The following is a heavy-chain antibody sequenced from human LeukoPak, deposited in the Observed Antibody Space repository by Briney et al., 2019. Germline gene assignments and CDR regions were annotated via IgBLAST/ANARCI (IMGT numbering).Heavy chain of an antibody. V-gene: IGHV3-33*01. D-gene: IGHD6-13*01. Sequence: PGRSLRLSCPTSGFTFSSHAMHWVRQAPGKGLEWLAQMWPDGNNKYYADSVKGRFTISRDNSKNTVYLQMNSRRAEDTAVYYCARDGQQQVPYTMDVWGQGTTVIVSS. J-gene: IGHJ6*02. CDR2: MWPDGNNK. CDR3: ARDGQQQVPYTMDV. CDR1: GFTFSSHA.